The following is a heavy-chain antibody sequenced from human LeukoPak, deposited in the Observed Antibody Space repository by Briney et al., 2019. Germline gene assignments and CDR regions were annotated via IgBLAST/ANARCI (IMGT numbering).Heavy chain of an antibody. CDR3: ARLGNSYFDY. CDR2: IYYSGST. D-gene: IGHD5-12*01. Sequence: SETLSLTCTVSGGSISSSSYYWGWIRQPPGKGLEWIRSIYYSGSTYYNPSLKSRVTISVDTSKNQFSLKLSSVTAADTAVYYCARLGNSYFDYWGQGTLVTVSS. V-gene: IGHV4-39*01. J-gene: IGHJ4*02. CDR1: GGSISSSSYY.